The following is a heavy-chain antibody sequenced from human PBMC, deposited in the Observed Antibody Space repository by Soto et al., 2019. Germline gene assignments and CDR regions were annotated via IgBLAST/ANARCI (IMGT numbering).Heavy chain of an antibody. Sequence: SETLSLTCTVSGGSISSGDYYWSWIRQPPGKGLEWIGYIYYSGSTYYNPSLKSRVTISVDTSKNQFSLKLSSVTAADTAVYYCARITIFGVVPTNYGMDVWGQGTTVTVYS. CDR1: GGSISSGDYY. CDR2: IYYSGST. J-gene: IGHJ6*02. CDR3: ARITIFGVVPTNYGMDV. V-gene: IGHV4-30-4*01. D-gene: IGHD3-3*01.